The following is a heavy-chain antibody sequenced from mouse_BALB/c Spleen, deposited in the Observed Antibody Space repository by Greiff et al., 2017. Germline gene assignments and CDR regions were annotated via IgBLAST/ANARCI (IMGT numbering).Heavy chain of an antibody. V-gene: IGHV5-9-3*01. D-gene: IGHD2-3*01. CDR2: IRSGGSYT. CDR3: ARQGDGKAMDY. CDR1: GFTFSSYA. Sequence: DVKLVESGGGLVKPGGSLKLSCAASGFTFSSYAMSWVRQTPEKRLEWVATIRSGGSYTYYPDSVKGRFTISRDNAKNTLYLQMSSLRSEDTAMYYCARQGDGKAMDYWGQGTSVTVAA. J-gene: IGHJ4*01.